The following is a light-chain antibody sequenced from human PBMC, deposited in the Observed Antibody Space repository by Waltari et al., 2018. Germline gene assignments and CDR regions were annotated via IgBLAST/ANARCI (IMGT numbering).Light chain of an antibody. CDR3: QQRSNWPPLFT. J-gene: IGKJ3*01. Sequence: EIVLTQSPATLSLSPGERATLPGRASQRVSRYLAWYQQKPGQAPRPLIYDASNRATGIPAMFSGSGSGTDFTLTISSLEPEDFAVYYCQQRSNWPPLFTFGPGTKVDIK. CDR1: QRVSRY. V-gene: IGKV3-11*01. CDR2: DAS.